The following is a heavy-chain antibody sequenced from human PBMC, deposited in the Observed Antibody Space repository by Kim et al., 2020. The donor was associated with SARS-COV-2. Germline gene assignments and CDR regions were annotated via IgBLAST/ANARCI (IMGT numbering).Heavy chain of an antibody. CDR1: GYTFTSYA. CDR3: ARDLTTVTYYYGMDV. J-gene: IGHJ6*02. CDR2: INTNTGNP. V-gene: IGHV7-4-1*02. D-gene: IGHD4-17*01. Sequence: ASVKVSCKASGYTFTSYAMNWVRQAPGQGLEWMGWINTNTGNPTYAQGFTGRFVFSLDTSVSTAYLQISSLKAEDTAVYYCARDLTTVTYYYGMDVWGQGTTVTVSS.